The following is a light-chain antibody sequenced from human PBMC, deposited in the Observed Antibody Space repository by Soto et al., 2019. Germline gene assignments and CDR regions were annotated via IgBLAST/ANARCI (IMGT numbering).Light chain of an antibody. CDR1: RDISNS. V-gene: IGKV1-12*01. CDR2: GAS. CDR3: QQTSAFPRT. J-gene: IGKJ1*01. Sequence: DIQMTQSPSSVSASVGDRLTITCRASRDISNSLAWYQQTPGKAPKLLLRGASSLHRGVPSRFSGGGAGTEFTLTISSLQPEDFATYYCQQTSAFPRTFGQWTKVDVK.